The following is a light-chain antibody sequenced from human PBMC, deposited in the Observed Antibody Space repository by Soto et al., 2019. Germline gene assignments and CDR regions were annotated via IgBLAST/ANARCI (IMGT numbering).Light chain of an antibody. Sequence: QSALTQPASVSGSPGQSITISCTGTSSDVGSYNLVSWYQQHPGKAPKLMIYEGSKRPSGVSNRFSGSKSGNTASLTISGLQAEDEADYYCCSYAGSSTHVVFGGGPSPPS. V-gene: IGLV2-23*01. CDR2: EGS. J-gene: IGLJ2*01. CDR3: CSYAGSSTHVV. CDR1: SSDVGSYNL.